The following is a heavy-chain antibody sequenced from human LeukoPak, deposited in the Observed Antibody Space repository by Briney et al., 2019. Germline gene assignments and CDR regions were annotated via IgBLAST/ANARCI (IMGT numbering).Heavy chain of an antibody. D-gene: IGHD6-6*01. CDR1: GFTFRGYN. J-gene: IGHJ3*02. CDR2: ISGSGGST. Sequence: SGGSLRLSCAASGFTFRGYNLNWVRQAPGKGLEWVSAISGSGGSTFYVDSVKGRFTISRDNSKNTLYLQMNSLRAEDTAVYYCAMSYSSSSVVAFDIWGQGTMVTVSS. V-gene: IGHV3-23*01. CDR3: AMSYSSSSVVAFDI.